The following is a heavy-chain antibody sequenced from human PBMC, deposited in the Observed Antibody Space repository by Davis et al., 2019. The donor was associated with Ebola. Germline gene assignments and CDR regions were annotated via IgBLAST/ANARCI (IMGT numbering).Heavy chain of an antibody. CDR1: GGSFSGYY. Sequence: MPSETLSLTCAVHGGSFSGYYWSWIRQPPGKGLEWIGEINHSGSTNYNPSLKSRVTISVDTSKNQFSLKLSSVTAADTAVYYCARGTIFGVVTPDVWGQGTTVTVSS. CDR2: INHSGST. CDR3: ARGTIFGVVTPDV. J-gene: IGHJ6*02. V-gene: IGHV4-34*01. D-gene: IGHD3-3*01.